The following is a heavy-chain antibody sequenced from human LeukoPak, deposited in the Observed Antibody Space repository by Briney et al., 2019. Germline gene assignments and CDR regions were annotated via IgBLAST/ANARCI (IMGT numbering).Heavy chain of an antibody. CDR3: ARWVDSSGYVDY. J-gene: IGHJ4*02. D-gene: IGHD3-22*01. Sequence: GESLKISCQGSGYTFTNYWIGWVRQMPGKGLEWMGIIYPGDSDTRYSPPFQGQVSISADKSISTAYLQWSSLKVSDTAMYYCARWVDSSGYVDYWGQGTLVTVSS. CDR1: GYTFTNYW. CDR2: IYPGDSDT. V-gene: IGHV5-51*01.